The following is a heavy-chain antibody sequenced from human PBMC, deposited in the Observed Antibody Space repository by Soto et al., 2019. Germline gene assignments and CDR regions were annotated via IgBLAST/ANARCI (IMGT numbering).Heavy chain of an antibody. D-gene: IGHD1-26*01. Sequence: TSETLSLTCTVSGGSISSYYWSWIRQPPGKGLEWIGYIYYSGSTNYNPSLKSRVTISVDTSKNQFSLKLSSVTAADTAVYYCARVVGAPGYYYYYGMDVWGQGTTVTVSS. CDR1: GGSISSYY. CDR3: ARVVGAPGYYYYYGMDV. V-gene: IGHV4-59*01. CDR2: IYYSGST. J-gene: IGHJ6*02.